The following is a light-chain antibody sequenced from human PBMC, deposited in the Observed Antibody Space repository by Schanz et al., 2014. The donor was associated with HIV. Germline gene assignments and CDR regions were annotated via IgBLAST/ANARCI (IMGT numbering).Light chain of an antibody. CDR3: QQYNNWPRGT. J-gene: IGKJ3*01. CDR2: GAS. CDR1: QSVSSNY. Sequence: DIVLTQSPGTLSLSPGERATLSCRASQSVSSNYLGWYQQKPGQAPRLVIYGASSRATGIPDRFSGSGSGTDFTLTITRLEPEDFAVYYCQQYNNWPRGTFGPGTKVDIK. V-gene: IGKV3-20*01.